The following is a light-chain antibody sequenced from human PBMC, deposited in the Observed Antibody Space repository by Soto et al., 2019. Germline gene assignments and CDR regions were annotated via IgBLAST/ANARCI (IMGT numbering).Light chain of an antibody. Sequence: EIVLTQSPGTLSLSPGERATLSCRASQSVSNNYLAWYQQKPGQAPRLLIYGASNRATGIPDMCSGSGSGTDFTLTISRLEPEVFAVYYCQQYGRSGTFGQGTKVEFK. CDR1: QSVSNNY. CDR3: QQYGRSGT. V-gene: IGKV3-20*01. CDR2: GAS. J-gene: IGKJ1*01.